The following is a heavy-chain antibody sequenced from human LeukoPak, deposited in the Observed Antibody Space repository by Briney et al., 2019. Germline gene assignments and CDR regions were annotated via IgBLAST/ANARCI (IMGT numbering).Heavy chain of an antibody. D-gene: IGHD2-15*01. J-gene: IGHJ5*02. CDR2: IKTDGSQI. Sequence: PGGSLRLSCVASGFTFSSYWMTWVRQAPGKGLEWVANIKTDGSQIYYVDSVRGRFTISRDNAKNSLYLQMNSLRVEDTAVYYCARDLAPQCSGGSCYPAPTWFDPWGQGTLVTVSS. V-gene: IGHV3-7*01. CDR3: ARDLAPQCSGGSCYPAPTWFDP. CDR1: GFTFSSYW.